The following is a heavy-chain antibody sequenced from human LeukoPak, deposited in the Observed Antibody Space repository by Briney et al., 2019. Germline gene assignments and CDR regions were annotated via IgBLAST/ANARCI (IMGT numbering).Heavy chain of an antibody. CDR3: AREGRDYGGNPFDY. J-gene: IGHJ4*02. CDR1: GFTFSSYW. Sequence: PGGSLRLSCAASGFTFSSYWMHWVRQAPGKGLVWVSRINDDGGSTTYADSVKGRFTISRDNAKNTLYLQMNSLRAEDTAVYYCAREGRDYGGNPFDYWGQGTLVTVSS. CDR2: INDDGGST. D-gene: IGHD4-23*01. V-gene: IGHV3-74*01.